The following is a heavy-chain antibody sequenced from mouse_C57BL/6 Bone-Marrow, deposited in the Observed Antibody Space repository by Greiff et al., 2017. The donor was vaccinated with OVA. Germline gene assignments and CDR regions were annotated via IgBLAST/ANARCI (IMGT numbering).Heavy chain of an antibody. J-gene: IGHJ2*01. D-gene: IGHD1-1*01. CDR1: GYTFTSYG. Sequence: VKLQESGAELARPGASVKLSCKASGYTFTSYGISWVKQRTGQGLEWIGEIYPRSGNTYYNEKFKGKATLTADKSSSTAYMELRSLTSEDSAVYFCARPVYYGSSLFDYWGKGTTLTVSS. V-gene: IGHV1-81*01. CDR3: ARPVYYGSSLFDY. CDR2: IYPRSGNT.